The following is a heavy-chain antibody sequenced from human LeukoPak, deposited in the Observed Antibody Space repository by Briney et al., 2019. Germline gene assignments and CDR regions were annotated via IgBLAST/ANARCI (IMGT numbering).Heavy chain of an antibody. V-gene: IGHV4-34*01. Sequence: SETLSLTCAVYGGSFSGYYWSWIRQPPGKGLEWIGEINHSGSTNYNPSLKSRVTISVDTSKNQFSLKLSSVTAADTAVYYCARATVATIPQDNWFDPWGQGTLVTVSS. CDR1: GGSFSGYY. CDR2: INHSGST. J-gene: IGHJ5*02. D-gene: IGHD5-12*01. CDR3: ARATVATIPQDNWFDP.